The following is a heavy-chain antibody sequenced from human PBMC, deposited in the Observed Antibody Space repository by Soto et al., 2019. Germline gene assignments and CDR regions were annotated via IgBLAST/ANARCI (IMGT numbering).Heavy chain of an antibody. CDR1: GGTFSSHA. V-gene: IGHV1-69*13. J-gene: IGHJ6*02. D-gene: IGHD6-6*01. Sequence: SVKVSCKASGGTFSSHAISWVRQAPGQGLEWMGGIIPIFGTANYAQKFQGRVTITADESTSTAYMELSSLRSEDTAVYYCARASFIAARYYYYGMDVWGQGTTVTVSS. CDR2: IIPIFGTA. CDR3: ARASFIAARYYYYGMDV.